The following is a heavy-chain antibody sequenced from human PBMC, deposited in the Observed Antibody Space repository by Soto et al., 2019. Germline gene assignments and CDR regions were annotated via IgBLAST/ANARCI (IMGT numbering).Heavy chain of an antibody. CDR1: GFTFTSSA. V-gene: IGHV1-58*01. CDR2: IVVGSGNT. Sequence: SVKVSCKASGFTFTSSAVQWVRQARGQRLEWIGWIVVGSGNTNYAQKFQERVTITRDMSTSTAYMELSSLRSEDTAVYYCASLPHYDFWSGYYFDYWGQGTLVTVSS. CDR3: ASLPHYDFWSGYYFDY. J-gene: IGHJ4*02. D-gene: IGHD3-3*01.